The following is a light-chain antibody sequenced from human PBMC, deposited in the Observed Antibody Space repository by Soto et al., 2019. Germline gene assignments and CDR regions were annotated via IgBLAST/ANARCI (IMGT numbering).Light chain of an antibody. Sequence: DIQMTQSPSSLSASVGDTITITCRASQSISNFLNWYQQKPGKAPKLLIYDTFTLQSGVPSRFSGSGSGTDYALTISSLQPEDSATYYCQQSLRPPITFGQGTRLEIK. V-gene: IGKV1-39*01. CDR2: DTF. J-gene: IGKJ5*01. CDR3: QQSLRPPIT. CDR1: QSISNF.